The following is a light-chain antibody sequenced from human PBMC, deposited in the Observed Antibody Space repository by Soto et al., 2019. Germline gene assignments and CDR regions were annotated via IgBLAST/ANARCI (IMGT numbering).Light chain of an antibody. J-gene: IGKJ1*01. V-gene: IGKV3D-20*01. Sequence: EIVLTQSPGTLSLSPGERATLSCRASQSVSSSSLAWYQQKPGLAPRLLIYDASSRATGIPDRFRGSGSGTDFTLTISRLEPEDFAVYYCQQYGSSPRTFGQGTKWIS. CDR2: DAS. CDR3: QQYGSSPRT. CDR1: QSVSSSS.